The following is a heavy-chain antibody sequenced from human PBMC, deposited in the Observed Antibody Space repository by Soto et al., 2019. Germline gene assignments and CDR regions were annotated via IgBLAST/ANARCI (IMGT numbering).Heavy chain of an antibody. D-gene: IGHD6-19*01. CDR2: ISGSGVST. CDR3: ARDRGVAVANYYYYGMDV. V-gene: IGHV3-23*01. CDR1: GFTFSSYA. J-gene: IGHJ6*02. Sequence: GALRLSCAASGFTFSSYAMSWVRQAPGKGLEWVSAISGSGVSTYYADSVKGRFTISRDNSKNTLYLQMNTLRAEDTALYYCARDRGVAVANYYYYGMDVWGQGTPVTVSS.